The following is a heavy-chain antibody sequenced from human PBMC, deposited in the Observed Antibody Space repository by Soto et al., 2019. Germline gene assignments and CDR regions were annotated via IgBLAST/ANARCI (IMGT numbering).Heavy chain of an antibody. CDR2: IRAKAHGGTT. D-gene: IGHD3-22*01. CDR1: AFNFADYA. J-gene: IGHJ4*02. Sequence: LRLSCTASAFNFADYAMNWVRQVPGKGLEWVGFIRAKAHGGTTDYAASVKGRFTISRDDSKSIAYLQMNSLKTEDTALYYCTRAYDSSPLDYWGQGTRVTVSS. CDR3: TRAYDSSPLDY. V-gene: IGHV3-49*04.